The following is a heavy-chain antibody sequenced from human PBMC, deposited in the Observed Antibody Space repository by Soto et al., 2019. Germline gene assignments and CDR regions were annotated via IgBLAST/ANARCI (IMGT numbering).Heavy chain of an antibody. Sequence: QITLKESGPTLVKPTQTLTLTCTFSGFSLTTSGVGVGWIRQPPGKALEWLALIYWDDDKRYSPSLKSRLTITTDTSKDQVVLTLTNMDPVDTATYYCANRPICDWTLHFDYWGQGTLVTVSS. CDR1: GFSLTTSGVG. V-gene: IGHV2-5*02. D-gene: IGHD2-21*02. CDR2: IYWDDDK. J-gene: IGHJ4*02. CDR3: ANRPICDWTLHFDY.